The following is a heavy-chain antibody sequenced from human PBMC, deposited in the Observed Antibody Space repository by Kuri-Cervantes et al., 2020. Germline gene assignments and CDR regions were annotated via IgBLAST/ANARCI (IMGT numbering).Heavy chain of an antibody. CDR2: IIPIFGTA. V-gene: IGHV1-69*05. CDR1: GGTFSSYA. J-gene: IGHJ4*02. Sequence: SVKVSCKASGGTFSSYAISWVRQAPGQGLEWMGGIIPIFGTANYAQKFQGRVTITTDESTSTAYMKLSSLRSEDTAVYYCARNTDILTGYVLFDYWGQGTLVTVSS. D-gene: IGHD3-9*01. CDR3: ARNTDILTGYVLFDY.